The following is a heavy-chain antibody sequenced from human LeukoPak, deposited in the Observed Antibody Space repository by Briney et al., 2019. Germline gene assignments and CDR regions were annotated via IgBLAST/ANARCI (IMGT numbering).Heavy chain of an antibody. V-gene: IGHV1-24*01. CDR2: FDPEDGET. Sequence: HVASVKVSCKVSGYTLTELSMHWVRQAPGKGLEWMGGFDPEDGETIYAQKFQGRVTMTEDTSTDTAYMELSSLRSEDTAVYYCATSYDSSGYSVDYWGQGTLVTVSS. CDR1: GYTLTELS. J-gene: IGHJ4*02. CDR3: ATSYDSSGYSVDY. D-gene: IGHD3-22*01.